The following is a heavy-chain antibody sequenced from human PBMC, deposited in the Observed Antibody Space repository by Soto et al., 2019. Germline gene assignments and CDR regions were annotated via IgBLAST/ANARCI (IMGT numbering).Heavy chain of an antibody. Sequence: SETLSLTCTVSGGSISSSSYYWGWIRQPPGKGLEWIGSIYYSGSTYYNPSLKSRVTISVDTSKNQFSLKLSSVTAADTAVYYFARHFLRHSRVPRYGMDVWGQGTTVTVSS. CDR3: ARHFLRHSRVPRYGMDV. J-gene: IGHJ6*02. CDR1: GGSISSSSYY. D-gene: IGHD6-25*01. V-gene: IGHV4-39*01. CDR2: IYYSGST.